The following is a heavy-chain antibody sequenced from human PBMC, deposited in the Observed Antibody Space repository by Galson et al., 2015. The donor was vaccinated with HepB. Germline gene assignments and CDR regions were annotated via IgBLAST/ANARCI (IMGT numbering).Heavy chain of an antibody. V-gene: IGHV3-23*01. D-gene: IGHD6-19*01. CDR2: ISGSGGST. CDR3: AKDLSGQWLGGGDAFDI. CDR1: GFTFSSYA. J-gene: IGHJ3*02. Sequence: SLRLSCAASGFTFSSYAMSWVRQAPGKGLEWVSAISGSGGSTYYADSVKGRFTISRDNSKNTLYLQMNSLRAEDTAVYYCAKDLSGQWLGGGDAFDIWGQGTMVTVSS.